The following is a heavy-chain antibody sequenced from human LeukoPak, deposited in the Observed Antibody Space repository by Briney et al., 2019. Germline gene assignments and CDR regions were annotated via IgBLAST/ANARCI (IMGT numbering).Heavy chain of an antibody. CDR1: GYTFTSYD. J-gene: IGHJ4*02. V-gene: IGHV1-8*01. CDR3: ARGLRLYSGSYFLPSLYYFDY. CDR2: MNPNSGNT. Sequence: ASVKVSCKASGYTFTSYDINWVRQATGQGLEWMGWMNPNSGNTGYAQKFQGRVTMTRNTSISTAYMELSSLRSEDTAVYYCARGLRLYSGSYFLPSLYYFDYWGQGTLVTVSS. D-gene: IGHD1-26*01.